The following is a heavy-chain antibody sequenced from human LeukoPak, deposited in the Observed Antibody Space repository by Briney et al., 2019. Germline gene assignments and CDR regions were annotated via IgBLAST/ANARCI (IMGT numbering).Heavy chain of an antibody. D-gene: IGHD3-10*02. Sequence: PGGSLRLSCAASGFTFSNEMNWVRQAPGKGLEWVSYISSSGSTIYYADSVKGRFTISGDNAKNSLYLQMNSLRAEDTAVYYCAELGITMIGGVWGKGTTVTVSS. CDR3: AELGITMIGGV. CDR2: ISSSGSTI. J-gene: IGHJ6*04. CDR1: GFTFSNE. V-gene: IGHV3-48*03.